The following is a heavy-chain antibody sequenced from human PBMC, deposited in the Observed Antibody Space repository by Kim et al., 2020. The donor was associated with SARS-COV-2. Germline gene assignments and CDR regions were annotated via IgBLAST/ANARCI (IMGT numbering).Heavy chain of an antibody. CDR2: ISYDGSNK. CDR3: AKDYDYGDLPDDY. D-gene: IGHD4-17*01. V-gene: IGHV3-30*18. Sequence: GGSLRLSCAASGFTFSSYGMHWVRQAPGKGLEWVAVISYDGSNKYYADSVKGRFTISRDNSKNTLYLQMNSLRAEDTAVYYCAKDYDYGDLPDDYWGQGTLVTVSS. J-gene: IGHJ4*02. CDR1: GFTFSSYG.